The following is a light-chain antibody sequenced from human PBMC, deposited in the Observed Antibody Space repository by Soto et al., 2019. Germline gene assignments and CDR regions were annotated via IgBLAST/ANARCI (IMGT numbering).Light chain of an antibody. J-gene: IGLJ2*01. CDR3: SSFAGSPVV. V-gene: IGLV2-8*01. CDR1: SSDVGDYNY. Sequence: QSVLTQPPSASGSLGQSVTIPCTGTSSDVGDYNYVSWYQQHPGKVPKLMIYEVSKRPSGVPDRFSGSKSGNTAYLTVSGLQAEDEADYYCSSFAGSPVVFGGGTKLTVL. CDR2: EVS.